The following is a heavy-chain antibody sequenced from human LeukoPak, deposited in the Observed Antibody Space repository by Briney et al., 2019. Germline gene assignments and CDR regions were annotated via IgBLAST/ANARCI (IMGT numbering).Heavy chain of an antibody. V-gene: IGHV3-30*02. Sequence: PGESLRLSRAASGFTYSNYGIHWVRQAPGKGLEWVAFIQYDGSDQYYADSVKGRFTIPRDNSKNTLYLQMNSLRAEDTAVYYCAKDVAIFGVINIGGDYWGQGTLVTVSS. CDR1: GFTYSNYG. CDR3: AKDVAIFGVINIGGDY. D-gene: IGHD3-3*01. CDR2: IQYDGSDQ. J-gene: IGHJ4*02.